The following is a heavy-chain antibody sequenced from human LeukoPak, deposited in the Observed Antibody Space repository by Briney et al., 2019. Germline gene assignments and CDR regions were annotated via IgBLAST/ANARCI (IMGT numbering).Heavy chain of an antibody. CDR1: GFTFSSYG. Sequence: GRSLRLSCAASGFTFSSYGMHWVRQAPGKGLEWVAVIWYDGSNKYYADSVKGRFTISRDNSKNTLYLQMNSLRAEDTAVYYCARSGGSYGCRSFDYWGQGTLVTVSS. J-gene: IGHJ4*02. V-gene: IGHV3-33*01. CDR3: ARSGGSYGCRSFDY. CDR2: IWYDGSNK. D-gene: IGHD5-18*01.